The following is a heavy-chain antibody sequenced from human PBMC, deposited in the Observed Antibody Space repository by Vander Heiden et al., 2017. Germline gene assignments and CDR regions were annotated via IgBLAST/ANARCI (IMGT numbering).Heavy chain of an antibody. CDR1: GFTFCDKY. CDR3: ARDPVYSSGWYNYGMDV. J-gene: IGHJ6*02. Sequence: QVQLVESGGGLVKPGGPLRLPWAASGFTFCDKYIGWIRQAPGKGLEWVSYISSSGSTIYYADSVKGRFTISRDNAKNSLYLQMNSLRAEDTAVYYCARDPVYSSGWYNYGMDVWGQGTTVTVSS. CDR2: ISSSGSTI. V-gene: IGHV3-11*01. D-gene: IGHD6-19*01.